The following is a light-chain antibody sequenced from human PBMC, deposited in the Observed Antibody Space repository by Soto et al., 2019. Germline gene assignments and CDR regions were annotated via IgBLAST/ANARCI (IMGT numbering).Light chain of an antibody. CDR2: AAS. J-gene: IGKJ1*01. V-gene: IGKV1-39*01. Sequence: DIQMTQSPSSLSASLGDRVTITCRASQSISSYLNWYQQKPGKAPKLLIYAASSLQSGVPSRFSGSGSGTDFTLTISSLQPEDFGSYYCQQYNNYPWTFGQGTKVDIK. CDR3: QQYNNYPWT. CDR1: QSISSY.